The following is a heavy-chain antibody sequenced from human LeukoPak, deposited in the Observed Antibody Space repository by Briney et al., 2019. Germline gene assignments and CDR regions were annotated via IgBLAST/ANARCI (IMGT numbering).Heavy chain of an antibody. CDR3: ARGGYVWGSYRHGRNLFDY. Sequence: SETLSLTCTVSGGSISSYYWSWIRQPAGKGLEWIGRIQTSGSTNYNPSLKSRVTMSVDTSKNQFSLKMSSVTAADTAVYYCARGGYVWGSYRHGRNLFDYWGQGTLVTVSS. J-gene: IGHJ4*02. V-gene: IGHV4-4*07. CDR2: IQTSGST. CDR1: GGSISSYY. D-gene: IGHD3-16*02.